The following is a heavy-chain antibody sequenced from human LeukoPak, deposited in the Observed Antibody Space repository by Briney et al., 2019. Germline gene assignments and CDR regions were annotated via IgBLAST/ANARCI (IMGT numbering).Heavy chain of an antibody. D-gene: IGHD2-2*03. Sequence: PGGSLRLSCAASGFTFSSYWMSWVRQARGKGLEWVANIKQDGSEKYYVDSVKGRFTISRDNAKNSLYLQMNSLRAEDTAVYDCARVDLLGYYYMDVGGKGTTVTVSS. CDR3: ARVDLLGYYYMDV. J-gene: IGHJ6*03. V-gene: IGHV3-7*01. CDR2: IKQDGSEK. CDR1: GFTFSSYW.